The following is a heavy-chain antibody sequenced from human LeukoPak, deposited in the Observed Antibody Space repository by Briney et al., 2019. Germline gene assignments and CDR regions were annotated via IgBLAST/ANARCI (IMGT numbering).Heavy chain of an antibody. V-gene: IGHV1-8*01. CDR1: GYPFTTYE. J-gene: IGHJ6*02. CDR2: VHPDTGYA. Sequence: GASVKVSCKTSGYPFTTYEINWVRQAAGQGLEWMGWVHPDTGYADYAQKFQGRVTMTSDTSISTAYMELSSLRSDDTAVYYCARDPVLRWFGELSVYYYYYGMDVWGQGTTVTVSS. D-gene: IGHD3-10*01. CDR3: ARDPVLRWFGELSVYYYYYGMDV.